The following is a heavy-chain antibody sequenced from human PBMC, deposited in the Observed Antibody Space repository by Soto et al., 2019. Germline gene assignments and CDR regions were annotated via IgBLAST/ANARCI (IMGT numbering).Heavy chain of an antibody. D-gene: IGHD1-1*01. CDR3: VRHRIEVVWRGFDS. J-gene: IGHJ4*02. V-gene: IGHV4-39*01. CDR1: ADSSSFSNDY. CDR2: SPYNGGT. Sequence: SETLFLTCTVSADSSSFSNDYWGWIRQPPGKGLQWIGSSPYNGGTFYNPSLKGRVAMSVDASKKLCSLQVTAVTAADTAVYYCVRHRIEVVWRGFDSWGQGSPVTVSS.